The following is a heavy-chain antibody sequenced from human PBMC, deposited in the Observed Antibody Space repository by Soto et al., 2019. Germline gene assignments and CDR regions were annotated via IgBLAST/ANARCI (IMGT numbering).Heavy chain of an antibody. J-gene: IGHJ4*02. Sequence: ASVKVSCKTSGFTFTTYYIHWVRQAPGQGLEWMGMIDPSGGSTTYAQKFQGRITMTSGMSTSTVYMELSSLRSEDTAVYYCARVPYDTTGYYAFWGQGTLVTVSS. CDR3: ARVPYDTTGYYAF. V-gene: IGHV1-46*01. CDR1: GFTFTTYY. D-gene: IGHD3-22*01. CDR2: IDPSGGST.